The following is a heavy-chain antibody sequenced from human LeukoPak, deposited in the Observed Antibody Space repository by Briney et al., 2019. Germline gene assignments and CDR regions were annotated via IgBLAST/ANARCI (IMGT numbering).Heavy chain of an antibody. D-gene: IGHD3-10*01. J-gene: IGHJ4*02. CDR3: ARDRGGSGSYYDLAY. CDR2: ISPSGGST. V-gene: IGHV1-46*01. Sequence: GASVKVSCKAFGYTFTSNYMHWVRQAPGQGPEWMGVISPSGGSTTYAQKFQGRVTMTRDKSIRTAYMELTWLTSDDTAVYYCARDRGGSGSYYDLAYWGQGTLVTVSS. CDR1: GYTFTSNY.